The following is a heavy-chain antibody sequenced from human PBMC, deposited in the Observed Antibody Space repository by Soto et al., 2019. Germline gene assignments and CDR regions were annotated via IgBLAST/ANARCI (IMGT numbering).Heavy chain of an antibody. Sequence: QVQLVQSGAEVKKPGASVKVSCKASGYTFTSYYMHWVRQAPGQGLEWMGIINPSGGSTSYAQKFQGRVTMTRDTSTSTVYMGLSSLRFEDTAVYYCARGGGEQWLVFYWGQGTLVTVSS. CDR1: GYTFTSYY. CDR3: ARGGGEQWLVFY. J-gene: IGHJ4*02. CDR2: INPSGGST. D-gene: IGHD6-19*01. V-gene: IGHV1-46*03.